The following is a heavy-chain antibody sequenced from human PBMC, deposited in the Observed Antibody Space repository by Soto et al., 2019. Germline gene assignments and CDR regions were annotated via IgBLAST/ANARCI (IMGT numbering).Heavy chain of an antibody. J-gene: IGHJ4*02. V-gene: IGHV3-15*01. D-gene: IGHD3-10*01. CDR3: TTGCGDYYGSGNYRMIDY. CDR1: GFTFSNAW. Sequence: EVQLVESGGGLVKPGGSLRLSCAASGFTFSNAWMSWVRQAPGKGLEWVGRIKSKTDGGTTDYAAPVKGRFTISRDDSKTTLYRQMNSLKTENTAVYYWTTGCGDYYGSGNYRMIDYWGQGTLVTVSS. CDR2: IKSKTDGGTT.